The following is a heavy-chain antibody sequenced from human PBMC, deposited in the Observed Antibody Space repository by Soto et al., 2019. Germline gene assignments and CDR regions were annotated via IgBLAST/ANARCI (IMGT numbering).Heavy chain of an antibody. CDR1: GYTFPSYG. CDR3: ARGATLGDGTKGVCSPNVY. CDR2: ISAYNGNT. J-gene: IGHJ4*02. Sequence: ASVKVSCKASGYTFPSYGISWVRQAPGQGLEWMGWISAYNGNTNYAQKLQGRVTMTTETSTSTPYMELRSLRSDDTAVYYCARGATLGDGTKGVCSPNVYGGKGTLVTSPQ. D-gene: IGHD2-8*01. V-gene: IGHV1-18*01.